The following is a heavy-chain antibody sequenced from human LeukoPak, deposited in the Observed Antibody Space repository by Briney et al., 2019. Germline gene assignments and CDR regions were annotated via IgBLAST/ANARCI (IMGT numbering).Heavy chain of an antibody. D-gene: IGHD1-26*01. J-gene: IGHJ4*02. CDR1: GFTFSSYG. CDR2: IWYDGSNK. V-gene: IGHV3-33*01. CDR3: ARDPYSGSYYPDY. Sequence: GGSLRLSCAASGFTFSSYGMHWVRQAPGKGLERVAVIWYDGSNKYYADSVKGRFTISRDNSKNTLYLQMNSLRAEDTAVYYCARDPYSGSYYPDYWGQGTLVTVSS.